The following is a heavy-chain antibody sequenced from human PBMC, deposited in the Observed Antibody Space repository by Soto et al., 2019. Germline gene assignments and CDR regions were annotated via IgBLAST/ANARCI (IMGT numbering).Heavy chain of an antibody. V-gene: IGHV3-30*18. J-gene: IGHJ4*02. CDR1: GFTFRWFG. Sequence: QVQLVESGGGVVQPGRSLRLSCAGSGFTFRWFGMNWVRQAPGKGLEWVARISNDGSNEYYVDSVKGRFTISRDNSKNTLYLQRESLRAEDTAVYYCAKGEVRGIIPSYFDYWGLGPLVTASS. D-gene: IGHD3-10*01. CDR2: ISNDGSNE. CDR3: AKGEVRGIIPSYFDY.